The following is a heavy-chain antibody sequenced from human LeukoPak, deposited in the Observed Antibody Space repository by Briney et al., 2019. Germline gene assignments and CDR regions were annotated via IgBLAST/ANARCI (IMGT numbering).Heavy chain of an antibody. J-gene: IGHJ5*01. D-gene: IGHD3-22*01. V-gene: IGHV1-46*01. CDR1: GYTFTSYY. Sequence: GASVKVSCKASGYTFTSYYMHWVRQAPGQGLEWMGIINPSGGSTSYAQKFQGRVTMTRDMSTSTVYMELSSLRSEDTAVYYCAKEPGLTYYYDSSGYYGWFDYWGQGTLVTVSS. CDR2: INPSGGST. CDR3: AKEPGLTYYYDSSGYYGWFDY.